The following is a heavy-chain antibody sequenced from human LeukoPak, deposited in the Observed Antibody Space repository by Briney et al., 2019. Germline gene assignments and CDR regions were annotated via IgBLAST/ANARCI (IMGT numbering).Heavy chain of an antibody. V-gene: IGHV4-59*01. J-gene: IGHJ4*02. D-gene: IGHD6-13*01. Sequence: SQTLSLTCTVSGGSISSYYWSWIRQPPGKGLEWIGYIYHSGSTNYNPSLKSRVTISVDTSKNQFSVKLSSMTAADTAVYYCAREAYSSSFFYFDYWGQGTLVTVSS. CDR1: GGSISSYY. CDR3: AREAYSSSFFYFDY. CDR2: IYHSGST.